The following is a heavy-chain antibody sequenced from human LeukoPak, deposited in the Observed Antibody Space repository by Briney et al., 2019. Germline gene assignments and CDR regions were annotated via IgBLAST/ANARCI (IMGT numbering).Heavy chain of an antibody. D-gene: IGHD5-18*01. CDR3: AREGGCSYGTYYFDY. CDR2: IYTSGST. Sequence: PSETLSLTCTVSGGSISSGSYYWSWIRQPAGKGLEWIGRIYTSGSTNYNPSLKSRVTISVDTSKNQFSLKLSSVTAADTAVYYCAREGGCSYGTYYFDYWGQGTLVTVSS. J-gene: IGHJ4*02. V-gene: IGHV4-61*02. CDR1: GGSISSGSYY.